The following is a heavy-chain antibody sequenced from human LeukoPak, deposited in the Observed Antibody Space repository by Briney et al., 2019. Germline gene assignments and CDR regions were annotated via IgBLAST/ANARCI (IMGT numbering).Heavy chain of an antibody. CDR1: GFTFSSYW. J-gene: IGHJ4*02. Sequence: GGSLRLSCAASGFTFSSYWMSWVRQAPGKGLEWVANIKQYGSGKYYVDSVKGRFTISRDNAKTSLYLQMNSLRAEDTAVYYCARVSRWAATRNAHYWGQGTLVTVSS. CDR3: ARVSRWAATRNAHY. V-gene: IGHV3-7*03. CDR2: IKQYGSGK. D-gene: IGHD6-13*01.